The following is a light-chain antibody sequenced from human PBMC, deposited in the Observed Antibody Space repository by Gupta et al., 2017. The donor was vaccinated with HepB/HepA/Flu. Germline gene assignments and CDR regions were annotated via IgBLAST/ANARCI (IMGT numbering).Light chain of an antibody. V-gene: IGKV1-37*01. J-gene: IGKJ2*02. Sequence: DIQLTQSPSSLSASVGDRVTITCRVSQGISSYLNWYRQKPGKGPKLLIYSASNWQAGVPSRFSDSGCGTDFTLTISRRQLEDVAAYYGQRTYNAPPGIFGEGTKLDLK. CDR2: SAS. CDR1: QGISSY. CDR3: QRTYNAPPGI.